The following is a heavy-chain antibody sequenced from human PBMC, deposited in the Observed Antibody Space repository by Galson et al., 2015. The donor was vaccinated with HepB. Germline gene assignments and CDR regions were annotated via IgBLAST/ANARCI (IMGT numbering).Heavy chain of an antibody. CDR1: GYSFTNYW. CDR3: ARLRRSSWPGLGYFQH. V-gene: IGHV5-10-1*01. D-gene: IGHD6-13*01. CDR2: IDPSDSYT. J-gene: IGHJ1*01. Sequence: QSGAEVKKPGESLRISCKGSGYSFTNYWISWVRQMPGKGLEWMGRIDPSDSYTNYSPSFQGHVTISADKSISTVYLQWSSLKASDTAMYYCARLRRSSWPGLGYFQHWGQGTLVTVSS.